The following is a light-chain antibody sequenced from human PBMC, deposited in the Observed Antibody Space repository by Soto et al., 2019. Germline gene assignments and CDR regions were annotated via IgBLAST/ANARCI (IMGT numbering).Light chain of an antibody. Sequence: EIVWTQSPGTLSLSPGERATLSCRASQSVSSSYLAWYQQKPGQAPRLLIYGASSRATGIPDRFSGSGSGTDFTLTISRLEPEDFAVYYCQPYGSSHQTLVQGTRLEIK. V-gene: IGKV3-20*01. J-gene: IGKJ5*01. CDR1: QSVSSSY. CDR3: QPYGSSHQT. CDR2: GAS.